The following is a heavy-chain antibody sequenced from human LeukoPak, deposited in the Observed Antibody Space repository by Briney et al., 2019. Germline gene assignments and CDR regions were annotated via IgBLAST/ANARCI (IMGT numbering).Heavy chain of an antibody. V-gene: IGHV4-39*07. Sequence: PSETLSLTCTVSGDSISSSSYYWGWIRQPPGKELEWIGSIYYSGSTYYNPSLNSRVTISVDTSKNQFSLKLSSVTAADTAVYYCARYQRCSRFDVGGDQWYFDLWGRGTLVTVSS. D-gene: IGHD3-10*02. CDR3: ARYQRCSRFDVGGDQWYFDL. CDR1: GDSISSSSYY. J-gene: IGHJ2*01. CDR2: IYYSGST.